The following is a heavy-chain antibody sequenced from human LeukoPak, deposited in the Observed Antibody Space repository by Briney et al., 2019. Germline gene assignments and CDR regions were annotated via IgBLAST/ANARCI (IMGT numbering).Heavy chain of an antibody. CDR1: GFTFSSYE. Sequence: GGSLRLSRAASGFTFSSYEMNWVRQAPGKGLEWVSYISGSGTTIYYPDSVKGRFTISRDNAKNSLYLQMNSLRAEDTALYYCAREPPFRDITGTFDFWGQGTLVTVSS. CDR2: ISGSGTTI. V-gene: IGHV3-48*03. J-gene: IGHJ4*02. D-gene: IGHD1-7*01. CDR3: AREPPFRDITGTFDF.